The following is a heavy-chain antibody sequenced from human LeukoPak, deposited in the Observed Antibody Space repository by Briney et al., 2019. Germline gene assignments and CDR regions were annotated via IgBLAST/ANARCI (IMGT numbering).Heavy chain of an antibody. J-gene: IGHJ4*02. CDR2: MNSNSGNT. Sequence: ASVKVSCKASGYTFTSYDINWVRQATGQGLEWMGWMNSNSGNTGYAQKFQGRVTITRNTSISTAYMELSSLRSEDTAVYYCARANALDYGFDYWGQGTLVTVSS. V-gene: IGHV1-8*03. CDR3: ARANALDYGFDY. D-gene: IGHD4-17*01. CDR1: GYTFTSYD.